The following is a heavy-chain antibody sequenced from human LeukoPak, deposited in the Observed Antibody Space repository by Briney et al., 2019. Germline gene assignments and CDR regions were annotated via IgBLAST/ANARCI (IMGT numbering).Heavy chain of an antibody. CDR3: ARTKAGYSSGWSGDLDY. CDR2: ISYDGSNK. V-gene: IGHV3-30*04. Sequence: PGRSLRLPCAASRFTYSSYDIQWARQAPGKGLVGVTDISYDGSNKYYADSVKGRFTISRDDSKNTLYLQMNSLRAEDTAVYYCARTKAGYSSGWSGDLDYWGQGTLVTVSS. D-gene: IGHD6-19*01. CDR1: RFTYSSYD. J-gene: IGHJ4*02.